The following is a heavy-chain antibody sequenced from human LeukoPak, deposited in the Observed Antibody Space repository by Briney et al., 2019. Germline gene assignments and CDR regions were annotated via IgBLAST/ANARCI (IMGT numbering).Heavy chain of an antibody. J-gene: IGHJ5*02. CDR1: GGSFSGYY. D-gene: IGHD2-2*01. CDR2: IDHLGGT. V-gene: IGHV4-34*01. Sequence: SETLSLTCAVYGGSFSGYYWSWIRQPPGKGLEWIGEIDHLGGTNYNPSLKSRVTISLDTSKNQFSLKLSSATAADTAVYYCATVGRGIPAARRFKAGNWSDPWGQGTLVTVSS. CDR3: ATVGRGIPAARRFKAGNWSDP.